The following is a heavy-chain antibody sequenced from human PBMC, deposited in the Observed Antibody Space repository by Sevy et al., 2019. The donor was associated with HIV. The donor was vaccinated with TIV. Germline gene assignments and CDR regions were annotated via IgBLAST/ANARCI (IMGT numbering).Heavy chain of an antibody. CDR1: GFTFSSYA. CDR2: ISYDGSNK. Sequence: GGSLRLSCAASGFTFSSYAMHWVRQAPGKGLEWVAVISYDGSNKYYADSVKGRFTISRDNSRNTRSLQMNSLRAEDTAGYDCARGMILEGSWCGMDVWGQGTTVTVSS. D-gene: IGHD3-3*01. CDR3: ARGMILEGSWCGMDV. V-gene: IGHV3-30*14. J-gene: IGHJ6*02.